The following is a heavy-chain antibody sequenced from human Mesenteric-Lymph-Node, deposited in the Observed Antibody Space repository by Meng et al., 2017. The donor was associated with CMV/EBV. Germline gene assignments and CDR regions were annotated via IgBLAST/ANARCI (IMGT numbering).Heavy chain of an antibody. D-gene: IGHD3-3*01. CDR2: IRYDEARK. CDR3: AKDPHELWSGKNWFDS. V-gene: IGHV3-30*02. J-gene: IGHJ5*01. CDR1: GFTFSSYG. Sequence: GFTFSSYGQHRVRQAPGKGLEWVAFIRYDEARKDLADSVKGRFTISRDTSKNTLYLQMNSLTPDDTGVYHCAKDPHELWSGKNWFDSWGQGTLVTVSS.